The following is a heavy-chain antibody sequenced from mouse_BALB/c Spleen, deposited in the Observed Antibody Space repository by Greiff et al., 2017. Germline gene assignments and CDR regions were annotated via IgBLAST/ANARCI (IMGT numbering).Heavy chain of an antibody. CDR1: GYSITSDYA. CDR2: ISYSGST. D-gene: IGHD2-10*02. J-gene: IGHJ4*01. CDR3: ARSGYGTHAMDY. V-gene: IGHV3-2*02. Sequence: DVKLQESGPGLVKPSQSLSLTCTVTGYSITSDYAWNWIRQFPGNKLEWMGYISYSGSTSYNPSLKSRISITRDTSKNQFFLQLNSVTTEDTATYYCARSGYGTHAMDYWGQGTSVTVSS.